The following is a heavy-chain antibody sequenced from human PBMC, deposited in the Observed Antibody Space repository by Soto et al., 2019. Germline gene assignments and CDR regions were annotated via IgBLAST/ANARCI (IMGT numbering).Heavy chain of an antibody. CDR2: IIPIFGTA. D-gene: IGHD5-18*01. Sequence: QVQLVQSGAEVKKPGSSVKVSCKASGGTFSSYAISWVRQAPGQGLEWMGGIIPIFGTANYAQKFQGRVTITADEYTSTAYMALSRLRSEDTAVYYCASADTAMVTGYYGMDVWCQGTTVTVSS. J-gene: IGHJ6*02. CDR1: GGTFSSYA. V-gene: IGHV1-69*12. CDR3: ASADTAMVTGYYGMDV.